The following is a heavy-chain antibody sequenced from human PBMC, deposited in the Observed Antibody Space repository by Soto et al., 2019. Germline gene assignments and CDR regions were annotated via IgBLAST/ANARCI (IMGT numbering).Heavy chain of an antibody. J-gene: IGHJ5*01. CDR1: GFTFSIFS. D-gene: IGHD5-12*01. CDR3: AKDRGSGGYDNWFDS. V-gene: IGHV3-23*01. Sequence: GESLKISCAASGFTFSIFSVSWVRQAPGKGLEWVSSISGGTMYYADSVKGRFTTSRDNSENTLYLHMNSLRAEDTAVYYCAKDRGSGGYDNWFDSWGQGTLVTVSS. CDR2: ISGGTM.